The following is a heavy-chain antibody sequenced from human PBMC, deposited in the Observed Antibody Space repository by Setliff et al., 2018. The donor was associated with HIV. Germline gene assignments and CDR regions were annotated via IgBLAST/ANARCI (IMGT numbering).Heavy chain of an antibody. CDR2: IYSGGST. CDR1: GFTFNNCE. J-gene: IGHJ4*02. CDR3: ARDYYDSSGYYSFDY. Sequence: PGGSLRLSCAASGFTFNNCEMNWVRQAPGKGLEWVSVIYSGGSTYYADSVKGRFTISRDNSKNTLYLQMNSLRAEDTAVYYCARDYYDSSGYYSFDYWGQGTLVTVSS. V-gene: IGHV3-66*02. D-gene: IGHD3-22*01.